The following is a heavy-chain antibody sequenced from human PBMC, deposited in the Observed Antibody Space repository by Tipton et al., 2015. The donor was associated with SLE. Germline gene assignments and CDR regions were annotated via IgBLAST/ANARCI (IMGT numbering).Heavy chain of an antibody. Sequence: GLVKPSETLSLTCAVSGGSISSYNYYWDWIRQPPGKGLEWIGSIYYSGTTYYKPSLKSRVTVSVDTSKNQFSLRLDSATAADTAVYYCARGEMDVFDMWGQGTVVSVSS. J-gene: IGHJ3*02. D-gene: IGHD5-24*01. CDR1: GGSISSYNYY. V-gene: IGHV4-39*07. CDR2: IYYSGTT. CDR3: ARGEMDVFDM.